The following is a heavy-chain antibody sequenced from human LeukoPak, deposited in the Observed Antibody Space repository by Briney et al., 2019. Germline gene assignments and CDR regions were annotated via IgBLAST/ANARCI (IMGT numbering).Heavy chain of an antibody. CDR3: ASPFYDSNTFDI. CDR2: ISSSGSTI. V-gene: IGHV3-11*01. D-gene: IGHD3-22*01. J-gene: IGHJ3*02. Sequence: GGSLRLSCAASGFTFSDYYMSWIRQAPGKGLEWVSYISSSGSTIYYADSVKGRFTISRDNAKNSLYLQMNSLRAEDTAVYYCASPFYDSNTFDIWGQGTMVTVSS. CDR1: GFTFSDYY.